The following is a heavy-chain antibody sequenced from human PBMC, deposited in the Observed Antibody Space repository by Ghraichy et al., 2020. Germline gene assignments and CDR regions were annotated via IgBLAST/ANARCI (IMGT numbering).Heavy chain of an antibody. CDR2: IYYSGST. J-gene: IGHJ4*02. CDR3: ARDRTKGVNDY. Sequence: SETLSLTCTVSGGPISSSSYYWGWIRQPPGKGLEWIGSIYYSGSTYYNPSLQGRVTISVDKSKNQFSLKVNSLTAADTAVYYCARDRTKGVNDYWGQGTRVPVFS. CDR1: GGPISSSSYY. V-gene: IGHV4-39*02. D-gene: IGHD2-21*01.